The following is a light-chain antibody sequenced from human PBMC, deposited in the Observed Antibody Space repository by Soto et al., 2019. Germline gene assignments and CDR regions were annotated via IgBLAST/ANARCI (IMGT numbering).Light chain of an antibody. CDR2: AVS. Sequence: QSVLTQPASVSGSPGQSITISCTGTSSDVGLYDYVSWYQQHPGKAPQLMIYAVSNRPSGVSNRFSASKSGNTASLFISGLQAEDEADYYCCSYALLFGTGTKVT. V-gene: IGLV2-14*01. CDR1: SSDVGLYDY. CDR3: CSYALL. J-gene: IGLJ1*01.